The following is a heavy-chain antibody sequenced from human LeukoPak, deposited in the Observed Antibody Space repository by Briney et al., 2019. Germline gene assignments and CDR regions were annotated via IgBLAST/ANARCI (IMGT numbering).Heavy chain of an antibody. CDR2: IYYSGST. D-gene: IGHD5-24*01. J-gene: IGHJ4*02. CDR1: GGSISSSSYY. V-gene: IGHV4-39*07. Sequence: SETLSLTCTVSGGSISSSSYYWGWIRQPPGKGLEWIGSIYYSGSTYYNLSLKSRVTISVDTSKNQFSLKLSSVTAADTAVYYCASPEDDYFDYWGQGTLVTVSS. CDR3: ASPEDDYFDY.